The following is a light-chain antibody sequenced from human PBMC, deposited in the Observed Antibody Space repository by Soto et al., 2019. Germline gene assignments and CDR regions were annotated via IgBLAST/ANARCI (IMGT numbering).Light chain of an antibody. CDR1: QTIENY. Sequence: DIPMTQSPSSLSASLGHTVTISCRASQTIENYLHWYQQKAGKAPEVLLYVASVLKDGVSSRLSGSGYGTDFTLPTTNLQPEDFSMYYCQQSFGSPPITFGQGTRLDIK. V-gene: IGKV1-39*01. CDR3: QQSFGSPPIT. J-gene: IGKJ5*01. CDR2: VAS.